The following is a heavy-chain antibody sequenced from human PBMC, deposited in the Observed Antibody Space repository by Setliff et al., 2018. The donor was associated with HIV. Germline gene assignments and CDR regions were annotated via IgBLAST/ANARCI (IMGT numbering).Heavy chain of an antibody. D-gene: IGHD3-22*01. CDR2: ISYGGIT. Sequence: ETLSLTCTVSGGSISSSHDFWNWIRQPPGKGLEWIGAISYGGITYYNPSLTSRVTISVDTSKNQFSLKVTSVTAADTAVYYCARVPGRDYYDTSGDFDYWGLGTLVTVS. V-gene: IGHV4-39*07. CDR3: ARVPGRDYYDTSGDFDY. J-gene: IGHJ4*02. CDR1: GGSISSSHDF.